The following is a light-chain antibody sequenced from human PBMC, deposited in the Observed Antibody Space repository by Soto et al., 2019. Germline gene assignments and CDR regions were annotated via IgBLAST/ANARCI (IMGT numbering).Light chain of an antibody. CDR3: QQYGSSPLT. CDR1: QSVSSSF. V-gene: IGKV3-20*01. J-gene: IGKJ4*01. Sequence: EIVLTQSPGTLSLSPGERATLSCRASQSVSSSFLAWYQQKPDQAPRLLIYGASSRATGIPDRFSGSGSGTDFTLTISRLEPEDVAVYYCQQYGSSPLTFGGRTKVEIK. CDR2: GAS.